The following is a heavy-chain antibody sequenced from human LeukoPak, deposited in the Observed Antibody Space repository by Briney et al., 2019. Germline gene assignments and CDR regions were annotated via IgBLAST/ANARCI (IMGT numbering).Heavy chain of an antibody. Sequence: ASVKVSCKASGYTFTSYDINWVRQATGQGLEWMGWMNPNSGNTGYAQKFQGRVTMTRNTSISTAYMELSSLRSEDTAVYYCARAIYDSSGYYRYYLDYWGQGTLVTVSS. V-gene: IGHV1-8*01. D-gene: IGHD3-22*01. CDR1: GYTFTSYD. CDR2: MNPNSGNT. J-gene: IGHJ4*02. CDR3: ARAIYDSSGYYRYYLDY.